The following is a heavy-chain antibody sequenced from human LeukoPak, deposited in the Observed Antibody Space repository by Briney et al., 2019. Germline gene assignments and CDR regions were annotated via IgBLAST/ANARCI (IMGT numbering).Heavy chain of an antibody. CDR1: GFTFGDYA. D-gene: IGHD1-26*01. J-gene: IGHJ4*02. Sequence: GGSPRLSCTASGFTFGDYAMSWVRQAPGKGLEWVGFIRSKAYGGTTEYAASVKGRFTISRDDSKSIAYLQMNGLKTEDTAVYYCTRDNGSYRDYWGQGTLVTVSS. CDR2: IRSKAYGGTT. V-gene: IGHV3-49*04. CDR3: TRDNGSYRDY.